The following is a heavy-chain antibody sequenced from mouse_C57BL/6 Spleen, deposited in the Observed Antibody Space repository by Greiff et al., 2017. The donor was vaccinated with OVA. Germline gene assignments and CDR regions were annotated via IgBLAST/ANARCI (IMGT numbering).Heavy chain of an antibody. J-gene: IGHJ4*01. CDR3: ARGGFYYDYVYAMDY. Sequence: QVQLQQSGAELVKPGASVKISCKASGYAFSSYWMNWVKQRPGKGLEWIGQIYPGDGDTNYNGKFKGKATLTADKSSSTAYMQLSSLTSEDSAVYFCARGGFYYDYVYAMDYWGQGTSVTVSS. D-gene: IGHD2-4*01. CDR2: IYPGDGDT. CDR1: GYAFSSYW. V-gene: IGHV1-80*01.